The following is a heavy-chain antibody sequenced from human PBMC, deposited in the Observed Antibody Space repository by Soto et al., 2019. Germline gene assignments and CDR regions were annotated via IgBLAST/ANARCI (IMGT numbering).Heavy chain of an antibody. CDR2: ISHSSSYK. CDR1: GLTFSSYS. CDR3: AKEAVPGYYYGMDV. J-gene: IGHJ6*02. Sequence: GSLRLSCAASGLTFSSYSMNWVRQAPGKGLEWVSRISHSSSYKYYADSVKGRFTISRDNSKNTLYLQMNSLRAEDTAVYYCAKEAVPGYYYGMDVWGQGTTVTVSS. V-gene: IGHV3-21*01.